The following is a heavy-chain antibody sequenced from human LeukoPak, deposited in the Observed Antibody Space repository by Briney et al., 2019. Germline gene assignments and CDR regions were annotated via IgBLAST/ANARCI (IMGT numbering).Heavy chain of an antibody. CDR2: IYPGDSDT. V-gene: IGHV5-51*01. CDR1: GYSFTNHW. J-gene: IGHJ2*01. CDR3: ARQTGYFDL. Sequence: PGESLKISCKGSGYSFTNHWIGWVRQMPGKGLEWMGIIYPGDSDTRYSPSFQGQVTISADKSITTAYLQWNSLKASDTAIYYCARQTGYFDLWGRGTLVTVSS.